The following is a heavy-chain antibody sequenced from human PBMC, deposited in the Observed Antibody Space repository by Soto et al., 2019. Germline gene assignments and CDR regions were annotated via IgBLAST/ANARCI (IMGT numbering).Heavy chain of an antibody. CDR1: GGTFSSYP. CDR3: ARGHNWKYFPFDY. CDR2: IIPIFG. V-gene: IGHV1-69*12. Sequence: QVQLVQSGAEVKKPGSSVKVSCKASGGTFSSYPISWVRQAPGQGLEWMGGIIPIFGQKCQGRVTITADESTSTAYMELSSLRSEDTAVYYCARGHNWKYFPFDYWGQGTLVPVSS. J-gene: IGHJ4*02. D-gene: IGHD1-7*01.